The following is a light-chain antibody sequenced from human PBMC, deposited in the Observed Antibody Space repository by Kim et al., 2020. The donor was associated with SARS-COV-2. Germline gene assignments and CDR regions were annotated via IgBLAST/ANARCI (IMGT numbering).Light chain of an antibody. CDR2: KAS. CDR3: QQYYSDWT. J-gene: IGKJ1*01. V-gene: IGKV1-5*03. Sequence: SSSSWLAWYQQKPGKAPKLLIYKASSLESGVPSRFSGSGSGTEFTLTISSLQAEDFATYFCQQYYSDWTFGQGTKVDIK. CDR1: SSSSW.